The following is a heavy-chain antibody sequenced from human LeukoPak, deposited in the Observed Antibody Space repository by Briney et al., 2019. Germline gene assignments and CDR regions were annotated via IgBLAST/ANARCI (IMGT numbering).Heavy chain of an antibody. V-gene: IGHV5-51*01. D-gene: IGHD4-11*01. Sequence: PGESLKISCKGSGYSFTSYWIGWVRQMPGKGLEWMGIIYPGDSDTRYSPSFQGQVTISADKSISTAYLQWSSLKASDTAMYYCARMYSNSNLDYGMDVWGQGTTVTVSS. J-gene: IGHJ6*02. CDR3: ARMYSNSNLDYGMDV. CDR1: GYSFTSYW. CDR2: IYPGDSDT.